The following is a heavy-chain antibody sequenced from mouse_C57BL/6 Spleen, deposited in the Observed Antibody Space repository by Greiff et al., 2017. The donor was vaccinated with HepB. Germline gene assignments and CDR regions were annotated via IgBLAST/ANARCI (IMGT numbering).Heavy chain of an antibody. D-gene: IGHD1-1*01. CDR3: ARWDYGSSLFAY. V-gene: IGHV1-55*01. CDR1: GYTFTSYW. J-gene: IGHJ3*01. Sequence: VQLQQPGAELVKPGASVTMSCKASGYTFTSYWITWVKQRPGQGLEWIGDIYPGSGSTNYNKKFKSKATLTVDTSSSTAYMQRSSLTSEDSAVYYGARWDYGSSLFAYWGQGTLVTVSA. CDR2: IYPGSGST.